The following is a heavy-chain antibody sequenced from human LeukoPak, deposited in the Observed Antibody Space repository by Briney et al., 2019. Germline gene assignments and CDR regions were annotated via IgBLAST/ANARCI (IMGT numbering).Heavy chain of an antibody. Sequence: SETLSLTCIVSGGSISSTSYYWGWIRQPAGKGLEWIGRFYTTGSPIYSPSLKSRVTISVDRSKNQFSLNLNSVTAADTAVYYCASLGAFDIWGRGTMVTVSS. CDR1: GGSISSTSYY. CDR2: FYTTGSP. V-gene: IGHV4-61*02. D-gene: IGHD3-16*01. J-gene: IGHJ3*02. CDR3: ASLGAFDI.